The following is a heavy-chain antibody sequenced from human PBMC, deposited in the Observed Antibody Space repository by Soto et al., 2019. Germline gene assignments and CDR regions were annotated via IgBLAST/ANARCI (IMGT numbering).Heavy chain of an antibody. J-gene: IGHJ6*02. Sequence: ASVEVGCKASGDTFIRYGITWVRQAPGQGLEWMGWISPYNDYTIYAQKVQGRVTMTTDTSTRTVYMELRSLKSDDTAVYYCARGGYYDNTWGKLSHYGMEVRGQGTPVTVSS. CDR1: GDTFIRYG. V-gene: IGHV1-18*01. D-gene: IGHD3-16*01. CDR3: ARGGYYDNTWGKLSHYGMEV. CDR2: ISPYNDYT.